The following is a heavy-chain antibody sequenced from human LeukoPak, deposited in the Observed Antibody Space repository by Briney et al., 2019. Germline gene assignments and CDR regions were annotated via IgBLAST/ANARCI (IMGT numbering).Heavy chain of an antibody. V-gene: IGHV3-30*02. CDR1: GFTFRTYG. Sequence: PGGSLRLSCAASGFTFRTYGMHWVRQAPGKGLEWVAFMRYDGSNEYYADSVKGRFTISRDNFKNTLYLQMNSLRAEDTAVYYCAKDYYGSGSLFDYWGQGTLVTVSS. D-gene: IGHD3-10*01. CDR3: AKDYYGSGSLFDY. J-gene: IGHJ4*02. CDR2: MRYDGSNE.